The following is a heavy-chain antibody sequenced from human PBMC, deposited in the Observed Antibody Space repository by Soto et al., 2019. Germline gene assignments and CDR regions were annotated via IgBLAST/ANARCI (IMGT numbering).Heavy chain of an antibody. D-gene: IGHD2-15*01. CDR1: GGSFSGYY. CDR2: INHSGST. Sequence: SETLSLTCAVYGGSFSGYYWSWIRQPPGKGLEWIGEINHSGSTNYNPSLKSRVTISVDTSKNQFSLKLSSVTAADTAVYYCARGTGGRYCSGGSCYSPPLSGMDVWGKGTTVTVSS. V-gene: IGHV4-34*01. J-gene: IGHJ6*03. CDR3: ARGTGGRYCSGGSCYSPPLSGMDV.